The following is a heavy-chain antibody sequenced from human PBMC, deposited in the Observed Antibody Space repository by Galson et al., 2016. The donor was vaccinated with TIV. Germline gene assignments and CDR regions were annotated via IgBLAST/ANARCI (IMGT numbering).Heavy chain of an antibody. Sequence: SLRLSCAAYGLTFSSYWMFWVRQAPGKGLEWVANIKQDGRETHYVDSVKGRFTISRDNAENSLYLQMNTLRAEDTAVYYRARDQGIDFWNGFDDWGQGTLVTVSS. CDR1: GLTFSSYW. D-gene: IGHD3-3*01. CDR2: IKQDGRET. CDR3: ARDQGIDFWNGFDD. V-gene: IGHV3-7*01. J-gene: IGHJ4*02.